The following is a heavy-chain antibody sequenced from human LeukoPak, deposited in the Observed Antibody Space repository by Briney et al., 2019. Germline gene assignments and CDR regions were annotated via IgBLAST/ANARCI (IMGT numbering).Heavy chain of an antibody. Sequence: GGSLRLSCAASGFTFSSYWMHWVRQAPGKGLVWVSRINSDGSSTSYADSVKGRFTISRDNSKNTLYLQMNSLRAEDTAVYYCAKVEGDILTGYLPYYMDVWGKGTTVTISS. J-gene: IGHJ6*03. D-gene: IGHD3-9*01. CDR3: AKVEGDILTGYLPYYMDV. CDR2: INSDGSST. V-gene: IGHV3-74*01. CDR1: GFTFSSYW.